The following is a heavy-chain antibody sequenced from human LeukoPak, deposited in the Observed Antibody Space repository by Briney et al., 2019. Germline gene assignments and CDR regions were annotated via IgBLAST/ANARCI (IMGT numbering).Heavy chain of an antibody. V-gene: IGHV4-4*02. CDR2: IYHSGST. J-gene: IGHJ6*02. Sequence: SGTLSLTCAVSGGSISSSNWWSWVRQPPGKGLEWIGEIYHSGSTNYNPSLKSRVTISVDKSKNQFSLRLTSVTAADTAMYYCARPPPLPVTYVMEVWGQGTTVPASS. D-gene: IGHD3-16*02. CDR3: ARPPPLPVTYVMEV. CDR1: GGSISSSNW.